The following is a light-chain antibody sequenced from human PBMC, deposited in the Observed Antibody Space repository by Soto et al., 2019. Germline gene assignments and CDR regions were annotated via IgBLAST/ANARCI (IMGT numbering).Light chain of an antibody. J-gene: IGLJ1*01. CDR2: GNT. V-gene: IGLV1-40*01. CDR1: SSNIGAGYE. Sequence: QSVLTQPPSVSGAPGQRVTISCIGSSSNIGAGYEVHWFQQLPGTAPKLLIYGNTNRPSGVPDRFSGSKSDTSASLAITGLQPEDEADYYCQSYDSSLSVLYVFGTGTKVTVL. CDR3: QSYDSSLSVLYV.